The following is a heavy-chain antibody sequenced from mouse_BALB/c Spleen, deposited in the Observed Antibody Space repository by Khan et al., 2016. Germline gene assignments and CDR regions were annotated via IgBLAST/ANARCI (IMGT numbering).Heavy chain of an antibody. CDR3: ARNGNRYERTWFAY. V-gene: IGHV3-2*02. CDR2: ISYSGST. CDR1: GYSITSDYA. D-gene: IGHD2-14*01. Sequence: EVQLQESGPGLVKPSQSLSLTCTVTGYSITSDYAWNWIRQFPGNKLEWMGYISYSGSTSYNPSLKSRISITRDTSKNQFFLQLNSVTTEDTATYYWARNGNRYERTWFAYWGQGTLVTVSA. J-gene: IGHJ3*01.